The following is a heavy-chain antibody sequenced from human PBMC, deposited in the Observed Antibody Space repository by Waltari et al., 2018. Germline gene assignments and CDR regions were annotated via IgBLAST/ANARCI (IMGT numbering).Heavy chain of an antibody. V-gene: IGHV4-39*07. Sequence: QLQLQESGPGLVKPSETLSLTCTVSGGSIRSSSYYWGWIRQPPGKGLEWSGSSYYSGSTYYNPSLKSRVTISVDTSKNQFSLKLSSVTAADTAVYYCAGEVGANACDIWGQGTMVTVSS. CDR3: AGEVGANACDI. CDR2: SYYSGST. D-gene: IGHD1-26*01. CDR1: GGSIRSSSYY. J-gene: IGHJ3*02.